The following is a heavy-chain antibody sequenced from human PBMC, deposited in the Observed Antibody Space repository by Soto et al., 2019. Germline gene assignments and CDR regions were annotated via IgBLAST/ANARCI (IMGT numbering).Heavy chain of an antibody. CDR3: SKGHTLITGTTFDY. V-gene: IGHV4-30-4*01. J-gene: IGHJ4*02. D-gene: IGHD1-7*01. CDR1: GGSISSGDYY. Sequence: SETLSLTCTVSGGSISSGDYYWSWIRQPPGNGLEWIGYIYYSGCTYYNPSLKSRVTISVDTSKNQFSLNLSSVTAADTAVYYCSKGHTLITGTTFDYWGQGTLVTVSS. CDR2: IYYSGCT.